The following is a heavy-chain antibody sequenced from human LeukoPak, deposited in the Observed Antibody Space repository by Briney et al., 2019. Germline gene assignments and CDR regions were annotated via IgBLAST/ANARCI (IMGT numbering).Heavy chain of an antibody. CDR2: IKEDGSEK. D-gene: IGHD3-10*01. CDR1: GFTFSRHW. V-gene: IGHV3-7*03. Sequence: GGSLRLSCAASGFTFSRHWMSWVRQAPGKGLEWVANIKEDGSEKYYVDSVKGRFTISRDNAKNSLYLQMNGLRAEDTAVYYCARELIGVITDSDYWGQGTLVTVSS. J-gene: IGHJ4*02. CDR3: ARELIGVITDSDY.